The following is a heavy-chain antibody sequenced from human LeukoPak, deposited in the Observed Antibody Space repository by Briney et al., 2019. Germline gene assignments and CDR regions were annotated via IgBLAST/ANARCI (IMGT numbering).Heavy chain of an antibody. D-gene: IGHD5-12*01. Sequence: PGGALRLSCAASGFTLRSYDMSWVRQAPGKGVEWVAATSGSGVNSYYADSVRGRFTISRDNSQNTLYLQMDSLRAQDTALYYCAKEYSGYDFDYWGQGTLVTVSS. CDR2: TSGSGVNS. CDR1: GFTLRSYD. J-gene: IGHJ4*02. CDR3: AKEYSGYDFDY. V-gene: IGHV3-23*01.